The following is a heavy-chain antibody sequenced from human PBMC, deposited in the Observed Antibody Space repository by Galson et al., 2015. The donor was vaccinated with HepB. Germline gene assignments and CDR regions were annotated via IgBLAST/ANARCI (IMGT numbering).Heavy chain of an antibody. CDR3: ARANYYDILTGYYLDNWFDP. J-gene: IGHJ5*02. Sequence: WSWIRQHPGKGLEWIGYIYYSGSTYYNPSLKSRVTISVDTSKNQFSLELNSVTAADTAVYFCARANYYDILTGYYLDNWFDPWGQGTLVTVSS. V-gene: IGHV4-31*02. CDR2: IYYSGST. D-gene: IGHD3-9*01.